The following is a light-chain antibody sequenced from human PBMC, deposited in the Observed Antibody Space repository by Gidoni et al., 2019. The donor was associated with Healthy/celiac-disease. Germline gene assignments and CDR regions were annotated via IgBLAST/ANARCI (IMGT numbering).Light chain of an antibody. J-gene: IGLJ1*01. V-gene: IGLV2-11*01. CDR3: CSYAGSPHYV. CDR1: SSDVGGYNY. CDR2: DVS. Sequence: QSALTQPRSVSGSPGPSVTISCTGTSSDVGGYNYVSWYQQHPGKAPKLRIYDVSKRPSGVPDRFSGSKSGNTASLTISGLQAEDEADYYCCSYAGSPHYVFGTGTKVTVL.